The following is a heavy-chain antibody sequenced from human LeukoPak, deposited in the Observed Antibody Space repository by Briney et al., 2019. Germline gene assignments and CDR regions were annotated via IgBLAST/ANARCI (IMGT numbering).Heavy chain of an antibody. CDR3: ARVKGYFDSGNYFGFFDF. CDR1: GYTFSVHA. D-gene: IGHD3-10*01. J-gene: IGHJ4*02. Sequence: PGGSLRLSCEASGYTFSVHAMSWVRQAPGKGLECVSTISGTTGTIYYADSVKGRFTISRDNYKNTLYLQMKSLRAEDTAEYHCARVKGYFDSGNYFGFFDFWGQGTLVTVSS. V-gene: IGHV3-23*01. CDR2: ISGTTGTI.